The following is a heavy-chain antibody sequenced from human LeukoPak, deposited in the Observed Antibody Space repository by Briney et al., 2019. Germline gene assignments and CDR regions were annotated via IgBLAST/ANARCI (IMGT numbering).Heavy chain of an antibody. D-gene: IGHD6-13*01. Sequence: PGGSLRLSCAASGFTFSSYEMNWVRQAPGKGLEWVSYISSSCSTIYYADSVKGRFTISRDNAKNSLYLQMNSLKAEDTAVYYCASDSSSSDTPAYYYGMDVWGQGTTVTVSS. CDR2: ISSSCSTI. V-gene: IGHV3-48*03. CDR1: GFTFSSYE. J-gene: IGHJ6*02. CDR3: ASDSSSSDTPAYYYGMDV.